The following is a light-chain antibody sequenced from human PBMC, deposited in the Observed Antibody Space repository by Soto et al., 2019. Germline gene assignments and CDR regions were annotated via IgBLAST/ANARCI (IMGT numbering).Light chain of an antibody. V-gene: IGLV2-11*01. CDR1: SSDVGGYNY. J-gene: IGLJ1*01. CDR3: SSHAGSSVV. CDR2: DVT. Sequence: QSVLTQPRSVSGSPGQSVTISCTGTSSDVGGYNYVSWYQQHPGKAPKLMIYDVTTRPSGVPDRFSGSKSGNTASLTISGLQAEVEADYYCSSHAGSSVVFGTGTKVTVL.